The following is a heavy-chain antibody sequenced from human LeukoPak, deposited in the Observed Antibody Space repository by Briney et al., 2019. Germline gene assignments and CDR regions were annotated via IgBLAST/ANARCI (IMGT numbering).Heavy chain of an antibody. CDR3: ATLRRASPGDY. CDR2: INQDGSVK. V-gene: IGHV3-7*03. J-gene: IGHJ4*02. CDR1: GFSFSNYW. D-gene: IGHD3-10*01. Sequence: GGSLRLSCAASGFSFSNYWMKWVRQAPEKGLEWVANINQDGSVKVYVDSVKGRFIISRDNAKNSLYLQMNSLGPDDTAVYYCATLRRASPGDYWGQGTQVTVSS.